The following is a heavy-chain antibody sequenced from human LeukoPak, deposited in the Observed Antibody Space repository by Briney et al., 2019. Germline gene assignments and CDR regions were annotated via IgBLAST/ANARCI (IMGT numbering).Heavy chain of an antibody. J-gene: IGHJ4*02. V-gene: IGHV3-13*04. CDR2: IGTAGDT. D-gene: IGHD2-15*01. CDR3: ARVSTSGELDY. Sequence: PGGSLRLSCAASGFTFSNYWMSWVRQATGKGLEWVSAIGTAGDTYYPASVKGRFTISRENAKNSLYLQMNSLRAGDTAVYYCARVSTSGELDYWGQGTLVTVSS. CDR1: GFTFSNYW.